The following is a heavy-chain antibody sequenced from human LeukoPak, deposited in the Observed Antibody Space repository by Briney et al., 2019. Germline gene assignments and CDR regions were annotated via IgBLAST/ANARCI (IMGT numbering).Heavy chain of an antibody. CDR3: ARDPPRDWLSGLYYYYGMDV. CDR1: GGSFSGYY. Sequence: SETLSLTCAVYGGSFSGYYCSWIRQPPGKGLEWIGEINHSGSTNYNPSLKSRVTISVGTSKNPFSLKLSSVTAADTAVYYCARDPPRDWLSGLYYYYGMDVWGQGTTVTVSS. J-gene: IGHJ6*02. D-gene: IGHD3/OR15-3a*01. V-gene: IGHV4-34*01. CDR2: INHSGST.